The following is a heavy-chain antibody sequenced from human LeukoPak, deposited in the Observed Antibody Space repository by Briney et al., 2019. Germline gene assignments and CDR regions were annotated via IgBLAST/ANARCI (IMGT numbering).Heavy chain of an antibody. CDR1: GFTFSSYG. CDR3: AKGPVRYSYLLDY. Sequence: PGGSLRLSCAASGFTFSSYGMHWVRQAPGKGLEWVAVIWYDGSNKYYADSVEGRFTISRDNSKNTLYLQMNSLRAEDTAVYYCAKGPVRYSYLLDYWGQGTLVTVSS. CDR2: IWYDGSNK. J-gene: IGHJ4*02. D-gene: IGHD5-18*01. V-gene: IGHV3-33*06.